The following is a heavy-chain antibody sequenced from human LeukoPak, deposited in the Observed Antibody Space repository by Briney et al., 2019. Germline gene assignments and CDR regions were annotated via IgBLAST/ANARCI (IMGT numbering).Heavy chain of an antibody. CDR1: GGSISSSSYS. V-gene: IGHV4-39*01. CDR2: IYYSGST. Sequence: SETLSLTCTVSGGSISSSSYSWGWIRQPPGKGLEWIGSIYYSGSTYCNPSLKSRVSISVDTSKNQFSLKLSSVTAADTAVYYCAIYRGSDIDYWGQGTLVTVSS. J-gene: IGHJ4*02. CDR3: AIYRGSDIDY. D-gene: IGHD3-10*01.